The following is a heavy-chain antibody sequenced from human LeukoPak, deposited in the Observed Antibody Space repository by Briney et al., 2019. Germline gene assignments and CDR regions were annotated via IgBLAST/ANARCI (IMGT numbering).Heavy chain of an antibody. J-gene: IGHJ5*02. CDR3: ARGSTSWNWFDP. CDR1: GYSFSSGYY. Sequence: SETQSLTCTVSGYSFSSGYYWGWIRQPPGKGLEWIGSIYHSASTYYNPSLKSRVTISVDASKNQFSLKLSSVTAADTAVYYCARGSTSWNWFDPWGQGTLVTVSS. CDR2: IYHSAST. D-gene: IGHD2-2*01. V-gene: IGHV4-38-2*02.